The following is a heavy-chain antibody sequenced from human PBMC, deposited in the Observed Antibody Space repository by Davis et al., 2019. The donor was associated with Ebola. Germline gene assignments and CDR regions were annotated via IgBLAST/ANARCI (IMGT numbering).Heavy chain of an antibody. CDR1: GYTFTSYD. V-gene: IGHV1-8*01. CDR2: MNPNSGNT. CDR3: ARGADYYDSSGYYLDY. D-gene: IGHD3-22*01. J-gene: IGHJ4*02. Sequence: ASVKVSCKASGYTFTSYDINWVRQATGQGLEWMGWMNPNSGNTGYARKFQGRVTMTRNTSISTAYMELSSLRSEDTAVYYCARGADYYDSSGYYLDYWGQGTLVTVSS.